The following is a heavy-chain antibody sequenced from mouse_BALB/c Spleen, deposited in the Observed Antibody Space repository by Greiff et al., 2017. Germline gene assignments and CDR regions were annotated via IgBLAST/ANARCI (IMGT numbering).Heavy chain of an antibody. V-gene: IGHV3-2*02. CDR3: ARTYGNLDY. Sequence: VQLKESGPGLVKPSQSLSLTCTVTGYSITSDYAWNWIRQFPGNKLEWMGYISYSGSTSYNPSLKSRISITRDTSKNQFFLQLNSVTTEDTATYYCARTYGNLDYWGQGTTLTVSS. J-gene: IGHJ2*01. CDR1: GYSITSDYA. CDR2: ISYSGST. D-gene: IGHD2-1*01.